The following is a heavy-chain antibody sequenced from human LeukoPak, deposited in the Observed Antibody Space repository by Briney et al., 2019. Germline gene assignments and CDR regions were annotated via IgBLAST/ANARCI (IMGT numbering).Heavy chain of an antibody. CDR1: GFTFSSYS. J-gene: IGHJ3*02. V-gene: IGHV3-21*01. CDR3: ARSIAVAGPGDDAFDI. D-gene: IGHD6-19*01. Sequence: GGSLRLSCAASGFTFSSYSMNWVRQAPGKGLEWVSSISSSSSYIYYADSVKGRFTFSRDNAKNSLYLQMNSLRAEDTAVYYCARSIAVAGPGDDAFDIWGQGTMVTVSS. CDR2: ISSSSSYI.